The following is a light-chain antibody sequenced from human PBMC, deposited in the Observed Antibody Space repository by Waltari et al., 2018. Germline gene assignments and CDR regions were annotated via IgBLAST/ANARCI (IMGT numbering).Light chain of an antibody. CDR2: EDY. J-gene: IGLJ2*01. CDR3: HVWDTNTGV. Sequence: SYVLPQTPSVSVSPGQTATISCSGDHLGDKYVSWYQQKAGQSPVQVIYEDYKRPPGIPERFSGSSSGNTATLTISGTQAVDEADYYCHVWDTNTGVFGGGTKVTVL. V-gene: IGLV3-1*01. CDR1: HLGDKY.